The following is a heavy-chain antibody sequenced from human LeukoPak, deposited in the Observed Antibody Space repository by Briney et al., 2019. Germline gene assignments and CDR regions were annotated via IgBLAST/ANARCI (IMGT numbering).Heavy chain of an antibody. CDR3: TRDLMDYDVSTGLNHYYMDV. CDR1: GFTFSSYC. V-gene: IGHV3-74*01. CDR2: ISGDGRNI. D-gene: IGHD3-9*01. Sequence: GGSLRLSCVVSGFTFSSYCMHWVRQDPRKGLVWVSRISGDGRNINYADSVRGRFTISRDNAKNTLYLQMNTLRVEDTAVYYCTRDLMDYDVSTGLNHYYMDVWGKGTTVTVSS. J-gene: IGHJ6*04.